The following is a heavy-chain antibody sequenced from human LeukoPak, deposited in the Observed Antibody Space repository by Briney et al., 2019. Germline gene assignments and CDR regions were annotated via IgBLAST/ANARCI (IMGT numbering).Heavy chain of an antibody. CDR3: ARDYPWFDS. Sequence: SETLSLTCTVSGASISAYYWSWIRQSPGKELTWIGFVHSRGTTKYNPSLNGRVTISVDTSKSQLSLRLNSVTPADTAVYFCARDYPWFDSWGQGTLVTVSS. J-gene: IGHJ5*01. V-gene: IGHV4-59*01. CDR1: GASISAYY. D-gene: IGHD3-16*02. CDR2: VHSRGTT.